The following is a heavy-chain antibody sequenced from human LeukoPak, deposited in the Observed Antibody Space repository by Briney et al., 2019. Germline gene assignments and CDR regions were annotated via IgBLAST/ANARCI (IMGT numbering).Heavy chain of an antibody. V-gene: IGHV4-34*01. J-gene: IGHJ4*02. CDR2: INHSGST. CDR3: ARGDLVVVPASSSLIFDY. CDR1: GGSFSGYY. Sequence: SETLSLTCAVHGGSFSGYYWSWIRQPPGKGLEWIGEINHSGSTNYNPSLKSRVTISVDTSKNQFSLKLSSVTAADTAVYYCARGDLVVVPASSSLIFDYWGQGTLVTVSS. D-gene: IGHD2-2*01.